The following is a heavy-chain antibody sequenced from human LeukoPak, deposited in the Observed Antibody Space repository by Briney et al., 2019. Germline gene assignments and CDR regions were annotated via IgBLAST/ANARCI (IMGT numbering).Heavy chain of an antibody. D-gene: IGHD5-18*01. J-gene: IGHJ4*02. CDR1: GDSITDDY. CDR2: INHSGST. CDR3: ARGDTAMAFDY. Sequence: SETLSLTCTVSGDSITDDYWSWIRQPPGKGLEWIGEINHSGSTNYNPSLKSRVTISVDTSKNQFSLKLSSVTAADTAVYYCARGDTAMAFDYWGQGTLVTVSS. V-gene: IGHV4-34*01.